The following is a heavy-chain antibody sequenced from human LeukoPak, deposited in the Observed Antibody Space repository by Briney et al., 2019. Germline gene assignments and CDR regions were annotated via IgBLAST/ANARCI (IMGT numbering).Heavy chain of an antibody. CDR1: GFTFSSYW. CDR2: IKQDGSEK. J-gene: IGHJ4*02. D-gene: IGHD3-3*01. V-gene: IGHV3-7*01. CDR3: ARDSARYDFWSGYYMNY. Sequence: PGGSLGLSCAASGFTFSSYWMSWVRQAPGKGLEWVANIKQDGSEKYYVDSVKGRFTISRDNAKNSVYLQMNSLRAEDTAVYYCARDSARYDFWSGYYMNYWGQGTLVTVSS.